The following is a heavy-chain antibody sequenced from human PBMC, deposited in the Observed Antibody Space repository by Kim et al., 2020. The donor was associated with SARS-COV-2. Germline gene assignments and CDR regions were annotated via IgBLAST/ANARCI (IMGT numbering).Heavy chain of an antibody. Sequence: GGSLRLSCAASGFTFSNAWMSWVRQAPGKGLEWVGRIKSKTDGGTTDYAAPVKGRFTISRDDSKNTLYLQMNSLKTEDTAVYYCTTEFLTKTIAAAGRGAYYYYYFGMDVWGQGTTVTVSS. J-gene: IGHJ6*02. CDR3: TTEFLTKTIAAAGRGAYYYYYFGMDV. D-gene: IGHD6-13*01. CDR2: IKSKTDGGTT. CDR1: GFTFSNAW. V-gene: IGHV3-15*01.